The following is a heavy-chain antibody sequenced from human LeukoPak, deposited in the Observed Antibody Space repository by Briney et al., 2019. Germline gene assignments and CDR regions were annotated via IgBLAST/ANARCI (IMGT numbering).Heavy chain of an antibody. CDR2: IYSGGST. Sequence: PGGSLRLSCAASGFAVSSNYMSWVRQAPGKGVEWVSVIYSGGSTYYADSVKGRFTISRDNSKNTLYLQMNSLRAEDTAVYYCARDRARRYCSGGSCYSGYYGMDVWGQGTTVTVSS. D-gene: IGHD2-15*01. V-gene: IGHV3-66*01. CDR1: GFAVSSNY. CDR3: ARDRARRYCSGGSCYSGYYGMDV. J-gene: IGHJ6*02.